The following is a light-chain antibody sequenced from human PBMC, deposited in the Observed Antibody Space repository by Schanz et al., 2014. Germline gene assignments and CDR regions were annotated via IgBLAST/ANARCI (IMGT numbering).Light chain of an antibody. Sequence: QSVLTQPPSASGTPGQRVTISCSGSSSNIGSTTVNWYQQLPGTAPKLLIYSSNQRPSGVPDRFSGSKFGTSASLAISGLQSEDEADYYCEAWDDSLNGHWVFGGGTKVTVL. CDR2: SSN. V-gene: IGLV1-44*01. CDR1: SSNIGSTT. J-gene: IGLJ3*02. CDR3: EAWDDSLNGHWV.